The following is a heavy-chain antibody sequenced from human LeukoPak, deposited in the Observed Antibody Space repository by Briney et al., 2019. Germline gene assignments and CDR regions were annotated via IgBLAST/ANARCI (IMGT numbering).Heavy chain of an antibody. CDR1: GFTFSSYE. J-gene: IGHJ5*02. V-gene: IGHV3-48*03. D-gene: IGHD3-10*01. CDR2: ISSSGNTI. Sequence: PGGSLRLSCAASGFTFSSYEMNWVRHAPGKGLEWVSYISSSGNTIYYADSVKGRFTISRDNAKNSLYLQLNSLRADDTAVYYCSRSGPRVYGSGSYHWGQGTLVTVSS. CDR3: SRSGPRVYGSGSYH.